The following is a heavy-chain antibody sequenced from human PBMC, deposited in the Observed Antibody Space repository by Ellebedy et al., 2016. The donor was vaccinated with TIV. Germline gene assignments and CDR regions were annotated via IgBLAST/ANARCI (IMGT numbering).Heavy chain of an antibody. CDR3: ATDGSYGDYLSPTHAFAF. Sequence: GGSLRLSCAASGFTFSSYWMSWVRQAPGRGLEGVATIKQDGREKYYVDSVKGRFTISRANAKNSLYLQMNSLRAEDTAVYYCATDGSYGDYLSPTHAFAFWGQGTMVTVSS. D-gene: IGHD4-17*01. CDR2: IKQDGREK. CDR1: GFTFSSYW. V-gene: IGHV3-7*01. J-gene: IGHJ3*01.